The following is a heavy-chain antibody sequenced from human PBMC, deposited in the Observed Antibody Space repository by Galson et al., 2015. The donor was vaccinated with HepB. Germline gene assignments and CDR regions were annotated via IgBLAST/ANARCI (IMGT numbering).Heavy chain of an antibody. J-gene: IGHJ4*02. CDR1: GYTFTNYA. CDR2: INVGIGNT. V-gene: IGHV1-3*01. D-gene: IGHD3-10*01. Sequence: SVKVSCKASGYTFTNYAMHWVRQAPGQRLEWMGWINVGIGNTKYSQKFQGRVTITRDTSASTAYMELSSLRSEDTAVYYCARGEFYGSGTYVQPLDYWGQGTLVTVSS. CDR3: ARGEFYGSGTYVQPLDY.